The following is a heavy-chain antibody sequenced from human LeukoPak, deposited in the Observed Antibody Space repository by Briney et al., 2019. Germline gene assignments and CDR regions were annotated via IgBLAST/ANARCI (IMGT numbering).Heavy chain of an antibody. CDR2: IKKDGSEK. Sequence: PSETLSLTCTVSGGSISSRSYYWGWIRQAPGKGLEWVANIKKDGSEKYYVDSVKGRFTISRDNAKKSLYLQMNSLRAEDTAVYYCARHLSGVTGYTYGRGIDYWGQGTLVTVSS. V-gene: IGHV3-7*01. CDR1: GGSISSRSYY. CDR3: ARHLSGVTGYTYGRGIDY. J-gene: IGHJ4*02. D-gene: IGHD5-18*01.